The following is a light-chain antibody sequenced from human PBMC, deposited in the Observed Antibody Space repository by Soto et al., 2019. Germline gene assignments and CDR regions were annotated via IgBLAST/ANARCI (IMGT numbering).Light chain of an antibody. V-gene: IGKV3D-20*01. Sequence: EHEVTQSAATRAVSRGEGGTMSCGASQSVSNNYLAWYQQKPGPAPRLLIYDASNRATGIPDRFSVIGSGTDFTLTIRRLQPEESAVYDCQQYGSPRTCGRGTKVEIK. CDR2: DAS. J-gene: IGKJ4*02. CDR3: QQYGSPRT. CDR1: QSVSNNY.